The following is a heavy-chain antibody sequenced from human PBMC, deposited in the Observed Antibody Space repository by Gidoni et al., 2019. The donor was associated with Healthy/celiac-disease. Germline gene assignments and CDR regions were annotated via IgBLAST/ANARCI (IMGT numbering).Heavy chain of an antibody. J-gene: IGHJ4*02. CDR3: ASDTAKADY. D-gene: IGHD5-18*01. CDR1: CGSISSSSYY. CDR2: IYYRWST. Sequence: QLQLQESGPGLGKPSETLSRTCTVSCGSISSSSYYWGWIRQPPGKGLAWIGSIYYRWSTYYNLSLKSRVTISVDTSKTQFSLKLSSVTAADTAVYYCASDTAKADYWGQGPLVTVSS. V-gene: IGHV4-39*01.